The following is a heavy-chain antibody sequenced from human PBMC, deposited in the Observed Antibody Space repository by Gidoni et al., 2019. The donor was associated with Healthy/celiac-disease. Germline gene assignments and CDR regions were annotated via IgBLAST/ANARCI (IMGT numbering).Heavy chain of an antibody. Sequence: EINHSGSTNYNPSLKSRVTISVDTSKNQFSLKLSSVTAADTAVYYCARGLSNGYSSGWYAFQFDYWGQGTLVTVSS. J-gene: IGHJ4*02. CDR3: ARGLSNGYSSGWYAFQFDY. D-gene: IGHD6-19*01. CDR2: INHSGST. V-gene: IGHV4-34*01.